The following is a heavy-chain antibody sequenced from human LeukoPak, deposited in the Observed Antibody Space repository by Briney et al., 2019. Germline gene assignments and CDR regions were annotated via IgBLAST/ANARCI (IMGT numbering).Heavy chain of an antibody. CDR3: ARAPYSSSWYFDY. CDR1: GFTVSSSY. V-gene: IGHV3-66*01. J-gene: IGHJ4*02. D-gene: IGHD6-13*01. CDR2: IYSGGST. Sequence: PGGSLRLSCAASGFTVSSSYMTSVRQAPGKGLQWVSVIYSGGSTHYAGSVKDRFTISRDNSKNTVYLQMNSLRAEDTAVYHCARAPYSSSWYFDYWGQGTLVTVSS.